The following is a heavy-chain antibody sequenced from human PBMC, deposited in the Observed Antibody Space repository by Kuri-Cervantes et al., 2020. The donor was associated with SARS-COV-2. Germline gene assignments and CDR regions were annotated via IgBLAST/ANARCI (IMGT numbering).Heavy chain of an antibody. V-gene: IGHV1-18*04. CDR2: ISTYNGNT. D-gene: IGHD2-2*01. J-gene: IGHJ6*02. CDR3: ARGRVVPAAIVYYYGMDV. CDR1: GYTFTSYA. Sequence: ASVKVSCKAFGYTFTSYAISWVRQAPGQGLEWMGWISTYNGNTNYAQKLQGRVTMTTDTSTSTAYMELRSLRSEDTAVYYCARGRVVPAAIVYYYGMDVWGQGATVTVSS.